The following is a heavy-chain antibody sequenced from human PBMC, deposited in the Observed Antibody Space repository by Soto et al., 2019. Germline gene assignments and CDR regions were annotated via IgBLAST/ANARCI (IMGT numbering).Heavy chain of an antibody. CDR2: IYYSGST. V-gene: IGHV4-39*01. D-gene: IGHD2-15*01. CDR3: ARRYCSGGSCPWRGIRFDP. CDR1: GGSISSSSYY. J-gene: IGHJ5*02. Sequence: QLQLQESGPGLVKPSETLSLTCTVSGGSISSSSYYWGWIRQPPGKGLEWIGSIYYSGSTYYNPSLKSRVTISVDTSKNQFSLKLSSVTAADTAVYYCARRYCSGGSCPWRGIRFDPWGQGTLVTVSS.